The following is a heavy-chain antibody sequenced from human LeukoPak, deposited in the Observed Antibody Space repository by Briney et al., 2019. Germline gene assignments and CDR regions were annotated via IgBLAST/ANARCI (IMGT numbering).Heavy chain of an antibody. CDR1: GYTLTELS. CDR3: ATHPVYSGGTLDAFDI. D-gene: IGHD2-15*01. V-gene: IGHV1-24*01. Sequence: ASVKVSCKVSGYTLTELSMHWVRQAPGKGLEWMGGFDPEDGETIYAQKFQGRVTMTEDTSTDTAYMELSSLRSEDTAVYYCATHPVYSGGTLDAFDIWGQGTMVIVSS. J-gene: IGHJ3*02. CDR2: FDPEDGET.